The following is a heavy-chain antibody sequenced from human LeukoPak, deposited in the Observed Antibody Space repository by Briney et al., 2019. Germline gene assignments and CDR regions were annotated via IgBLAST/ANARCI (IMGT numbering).Heavy chain of an antibody. CDR2: ISSSSSYI. Sequence: PGGSLRLSCAASGFTFSSYSMNWVRQAPGKGLEWVSSISSSSSYIYYADSVKGRFTISRDNAKNSLYLQMNSLRAEDTAVYYCARDGDHIVATMGVDYWGQGTLVTVSS. CDR3: ARDGDHIVATMGVDY. D-gene: IGHD5-12*01. V-gene: IGHV3-21*01. CDR1: GFTFSSYS. J-gene: IGHJ4*02.